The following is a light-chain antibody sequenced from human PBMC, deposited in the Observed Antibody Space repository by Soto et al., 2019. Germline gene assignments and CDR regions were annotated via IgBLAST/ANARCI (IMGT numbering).Light chain of an antibody. CDR1: SSDVGAFDY. J-gene: IGLJ3*02. V-gene: IGLV2-8*01. Sequence: QSVLTQPPSASGSRGQSVAISCTGTSSDVGAFDYVSWYQHHPGKVPKLLIYDVTKRPSGVPDRFSGSKSGNTASLTVSGLQAEDEADYYCSSYAGSNNWVFGGGTNLTVL. CDR2: DVT. CDR3: SSYAGSNNWV.